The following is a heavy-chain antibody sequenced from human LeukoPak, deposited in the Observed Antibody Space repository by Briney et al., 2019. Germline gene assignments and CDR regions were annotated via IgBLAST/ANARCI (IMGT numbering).Heavy chain of an antibody. CDR1: GYTFTGYY. J-gene: IGHJ6*02. D-gene: IGHD2-15*01. Sequence: ASVTVSCKASGYTFTGYYMHWVRQAPGQGLEWMGWINPNSGGTNYAQKFQGRVTMTRDTSISTAYMELSRLRSDDTAVHYCARERRYCSGGSCPHGMDVWGQGTTVTVSS. CDR3: ARERRYCSGGSCPHGMDV. V-gene: IGHV1-2*02. CDR2: INPNSGGT.